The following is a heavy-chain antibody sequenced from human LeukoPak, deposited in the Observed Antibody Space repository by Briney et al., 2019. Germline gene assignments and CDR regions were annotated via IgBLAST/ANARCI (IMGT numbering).Heavy chain of an antibody. D-gene: IGHD3-22*01. CDR2: FDPEDGET. V-gene: IGHV1-24*01. CDR3: ATVGYYYDSSAPTPKWFDP. J-gene: IGHJ5*02. CDR1: GYTLTELS. Sequence: ASVKVSCKVSGYTLTELSMHWVRQAPGKGLEWMGGFDPEDGETIYAQKFQGRVTMTEDTSTDTAYMELSSLRSEDTAVYYCATVGYYYDSSAPTPKWFDPWGQGTLVTVSS.